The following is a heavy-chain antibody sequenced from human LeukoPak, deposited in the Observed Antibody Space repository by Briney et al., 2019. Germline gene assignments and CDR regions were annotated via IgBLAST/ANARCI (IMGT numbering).Heavy chain of an antibody. CDR3: ARSPYDRSELYYKVGYFDY. CDR2: IYSGGST. J-gene: IGHJ4*02. CDR1: GFTFSSYA. D-gene: IGHD3-22*01. V-gene: IGHV3-23*01. Sequence: GGSLRLSCAASGFTFSSYAMSWVRQAPGKGLEWVSAIYSGGSTYYADSVKGRFTISRDNSKNTLYLQMNSLRAEDAAVYYCARSPYDRSELYYKVGYFDYWGQGTLVTVSS.